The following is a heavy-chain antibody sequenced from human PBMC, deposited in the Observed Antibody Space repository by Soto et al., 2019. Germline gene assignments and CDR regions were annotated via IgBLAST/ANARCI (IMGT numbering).Heavy chain of an antibody. CDR2: ISGDGSST. V-gene: IGHV3-74*01. CDR3: AKIITMIVVVSELGYFDY. D-gene: IGHD3-22*01. CDR1: GFTFSRQW. Sequence: PGGSLRLSCAASGFTFSRQWMHWVRQAPGKGLVWVSRISGDGSSTSYADSVKGRFTISRDNSKNTLYLQMNSLRAEDTAVYYCAKIITMIVVVSELGYFDYWGQGTLVTVSS. J-gene: IGHJ4*02.